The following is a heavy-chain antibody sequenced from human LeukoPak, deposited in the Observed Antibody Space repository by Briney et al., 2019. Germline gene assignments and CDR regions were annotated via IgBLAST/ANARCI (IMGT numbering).Heavy chain of an antibody. Sequence: PGGSLRLSCAASGFTFSSYSMNWVRQAPGKWLEWVSSISSSSSYIYYADSVKGRFTISRDNAKNSLYLQMNSLRAEDTAVYYCARGGGIVGAVLVYWGQGTLVTVSS. D-gene: IGHD1-26*01. J-gene: IGHJ4*02. V-gene: IGHV3-21*01. CDR1: GFTFSSYS. CDR3: ARGGGIVGAVLVY. CDR2: ISSSSSYI.